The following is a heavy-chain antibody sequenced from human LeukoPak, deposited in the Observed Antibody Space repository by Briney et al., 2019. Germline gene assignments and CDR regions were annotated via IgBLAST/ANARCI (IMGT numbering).Heavy chain of an antibody. CDR1: GYSFTGYY. Sequence: ASVTVSCKASGYSFTGYYMLCVRQAPGQGLQWMGWIKPNSGGTNYAQKFQGRVTITRDTSISTAYMELSRLRSDDTAVYYCARVFAHDWFDPWGQGTLVTVSS. CDR2: IKPNSGGT. V-gene: IGHV1-2*02. D-gene: IGHD3-3*01. J-gene: IGHJ5*02. CDR3: ARVFAHDWFDP.